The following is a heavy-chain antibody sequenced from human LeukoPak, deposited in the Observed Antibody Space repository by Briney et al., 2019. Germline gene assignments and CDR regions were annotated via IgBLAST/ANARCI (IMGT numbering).Heavy chain of an antibody. J-gene: IGHJ4*02. D-gene: IGHD4-17*01. CDR2: INHNGST. V-gene: IGHV4-34*01. CDR1: GGSFSGYY. Sequence: PLETLSLTCAVYGGSFSGYYWSWIRQPPGKGLEWIGEINHNGSTNYNPSLKSRVTISVDTSKNQFSLKLSSVTAADTAVYYCAREDTVIFDYWGQGTLVTVSS. CDR3: AREDTVIFDY.